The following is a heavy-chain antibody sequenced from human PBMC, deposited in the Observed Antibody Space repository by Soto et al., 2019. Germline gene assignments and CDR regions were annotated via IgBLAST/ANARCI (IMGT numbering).Heavy chain of an antibody. Sequence: GGSLRLSCAASGFTFSSYAMSWVRQAPGKGLEWVSAISGSGGSTYYADSVKGRFTTSRDNSKNTLYLQMNSLRAEDTAVYYCAKDSPNHRYYYDSSGGINWFDPWGQGTLITVSS. CDR1: GFTFSSYA. J-gene: IGHJ5*02. CDR2: ISGSGGST. V-gene: IGHV3-23*01. D-gene: IGHD3-22*01. CDR3: AKDSPNHRYYYDSSGGINWFDP.